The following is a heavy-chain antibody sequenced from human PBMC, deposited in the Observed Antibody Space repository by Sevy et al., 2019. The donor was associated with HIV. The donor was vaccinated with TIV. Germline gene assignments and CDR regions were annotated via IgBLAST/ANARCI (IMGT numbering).Heavy chain of an antibody. CDR2: ISAYNGNT. D-gene: IGHD3-22*01. CDR1: GYTFTNYG. CDR3: ARDESFSMIVVDLDY. Sequence: ASVKVSCKASGYTFTNYGITWVRQAPGQGLEWMGGISAYNGNTNYAQKLQGRVTMNTDTSTSTAYMERRSLRSDDTALYYCARDESFSMIVVDLDYWGQGTLVTVSS. V-gene: IGHV1-18*01. J-gene: IGHJ4*02.